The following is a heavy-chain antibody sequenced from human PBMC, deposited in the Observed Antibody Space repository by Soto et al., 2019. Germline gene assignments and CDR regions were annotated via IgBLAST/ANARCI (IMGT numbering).Heavy chain of an antibody. J-gene: IGHJ4*02. CDR1: GFTFSDFG. CDR2: ISNDGNSE. D-gene: IGHD3-3*01. CDR3: AKTITTVGVSSTGRGALLDN. Sequence: QVQLVESGGGVVQPGRSLRLSCAASGFTFSDFGMHWVRQAPGKGLEWVAVISNDGNSEHYADSVKGRFTISRDNSKNTFYLEMNSLSAEDTAVYYCAKTITTVGVSSTGRGALLDNWGQGILVSVSS. V-gene: IGHV3-30*18.